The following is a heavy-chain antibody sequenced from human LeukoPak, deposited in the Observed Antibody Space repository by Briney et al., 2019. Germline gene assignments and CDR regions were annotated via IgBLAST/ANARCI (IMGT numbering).Heavy chain of an antibody. V-gene: IGHV3-23*01. D-gene: IGHD3-16*01. CDR3: AKRPTLGASSGSYDY. J-gene: IGHJ4*02. Sequence: PGGSLRLSCAASGFTFSSYAVSWVRQAPGKGLEWVSAISGSGGSTYYADSVKGRFTISRDNSKNTLYPQMNSLRAEDTAVYYCAKRPTLGASSGSYDYWGQGTLVTVSS. CDR2: ISGSGGST. CDR1: GFTFSSYA.